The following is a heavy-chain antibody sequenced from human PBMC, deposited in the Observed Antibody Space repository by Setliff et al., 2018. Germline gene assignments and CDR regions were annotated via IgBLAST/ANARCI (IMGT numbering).Heavy chain of an antibody. CDR2: ITPIFETA. CDR1: GGTLSGYA. V-gene: IGHV1-69*06. J-gene: IGHJ6*02. D-gene: IGHD1-1*01. CDR3: ARDSVTLGQLERRGGFRYYDMDV. Sequence: GASVKVSCKASGGTLSGYAFSWVRQAPGQGLEWVGGITPIFETAHYAQKFQDRVTITADKSTSTVYMELNSLISEDTAVYLCARDSVTLGQLERRGGFRYYDMDVWGQGTTVTSP.